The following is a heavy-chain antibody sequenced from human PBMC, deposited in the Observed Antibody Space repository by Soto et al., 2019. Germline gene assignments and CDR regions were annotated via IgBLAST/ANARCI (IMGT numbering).Heavy chain of an antibody. V-gene: IGHV1-3*01. D-gene: IGHD3-10*01. CDR1: GYTFTSYA. J-gene: IGHJ6*02. CDR3: AAGGHYYYGMDV. Sequence: ASVKVSCKASGYTFTSYAMHWVRQAPGQRLEWMGWINAGNGNTKYSQKFQGRVTITRDTSASTAYMELSSLRSEDTAVYYCAAGGHYYYGMDVWGQGTTVTSP. CDR2: INAGNGNT.